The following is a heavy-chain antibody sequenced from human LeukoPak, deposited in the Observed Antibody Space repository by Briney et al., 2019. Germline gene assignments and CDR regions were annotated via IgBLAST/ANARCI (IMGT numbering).Heavy chain of an antibody. J-gene: IGHJ5*02. CDR2: IYHSGSS. CDR1: GGSISSGGYY. Sequence: SETLSLTCTVSGGSISSGGYYWSWIRQHPGKGLEWIGYIYHSGSSNYNPSLKSRVTISVETSKNQFSLKLSSVTAADTAVYYCARDFGRGYCSSTSCFVPWFDPWGQGTLVTVSS. V-gene: IGHV4-61*08. CDR3: ARDFGRGYCSSTSCFVPWFDP. D-gene: IGHD2-2*01.